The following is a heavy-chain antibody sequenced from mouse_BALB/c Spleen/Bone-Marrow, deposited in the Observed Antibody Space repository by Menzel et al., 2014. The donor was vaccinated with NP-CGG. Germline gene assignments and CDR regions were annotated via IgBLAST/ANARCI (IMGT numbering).Heavy chain of an antibody. D-gene: IGHD1-1*01. V-gene: IGHV14-3*02. Sequence: DVQLQESGAELVKPGASVKLSCTASGFNVKDTYMHWVKQRPEQGLEWIGRIDPANGNTKYDPKFQGKATITVDTSSNTAYLQLSSLTSEDTAVYYCASYYYGSSLFAYWGQGTLVTVSA. J-gene: IGHJ3*01. CDR1: GFNVKDTY. CDR2: IDPANGNT. CDR3: ASYYYGSSLFAY.